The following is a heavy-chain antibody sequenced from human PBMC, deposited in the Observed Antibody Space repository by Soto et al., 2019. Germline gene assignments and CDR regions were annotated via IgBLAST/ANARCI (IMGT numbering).Heavy chain of an antibody. CDR2: ISSSSSYI. CDR1: GFTFSSYS. CDR3: ARPGRDDFLTGYYPGDAFDI. V-gene: IGHV3-21*01. J-gene: IGHJ3*02. Sequence: EVQLVESGGGLVKPGGSLRLSCAASGFTFSSYSMNWVRQAPGKGLEWVSSISSSSSYIYYADSVKGRFTISRDNAKNSLYLQMNSLGAEDTAVYYCARPGRDDFLTGYYPGDAFDIWGQGTMVTVSS. D-gene: IGHD3-9*01.